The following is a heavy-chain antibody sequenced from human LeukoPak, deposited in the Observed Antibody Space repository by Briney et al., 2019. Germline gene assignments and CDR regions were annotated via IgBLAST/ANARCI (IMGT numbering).Heavy chain of an antibody. CDR2: IYDSGST. D-gene: IGHD3-22*01. J-gene: IGHJ4*02. Sequence: SETLSLTCTVSGGSIRSSYCYWGWIRQPPGKGLEWIGSIYDSGSTFYNPSLKSRVTISVDTSKNQFSLRLSSVTAADTAVYYCARARYYFDDRGYFQLHYFGYWGQGTLVTVSS. V-gene: IGHV4-39*07. CDR1: GGSIRSSYCY. CDR3: ARARYYFDDRGYFQLHYFGY.